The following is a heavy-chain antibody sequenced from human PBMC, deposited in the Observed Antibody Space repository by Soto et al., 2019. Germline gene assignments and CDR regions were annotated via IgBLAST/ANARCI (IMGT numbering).Heavy chain of an antibody. CDR1: GASISNYF. D-gene: IGHD3-16*01. CDR2: IYYSGST. CDR3: AAWGSSGQFNH. J-gene: IGHJ4*02. Sequence: PSETLSLTCNVSGASISNYFWNWIRQSPGKGLEWIGYIYYSGSTYYNPSLKSRVTISVDTSKRQFSLKLSSVTAADTAVYYCAAWGSSGQFNHWARETLVTVSS. V-gene: IGHV4-59*01.